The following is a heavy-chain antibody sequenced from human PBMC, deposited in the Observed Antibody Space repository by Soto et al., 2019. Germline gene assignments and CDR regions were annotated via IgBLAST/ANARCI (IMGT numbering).Heavy chain of an antibody. CDR2: ISGFSAGIAST. CDR3: ARVALLFGLDAFEF. V-gene: IGHV3-23*01. D-gene: IGHD3-10*02. CDR1: GFTFNSYA. Sequence: EVQLLESGGGLVQPGGSLRLSCAASGFTFNSYAMHWVRQAPGKGLEWVSGISGFSAGIASTYLADSVKGRFIISRDNSNHTLYLQMNNLRVVDTAIYYFARVALLFGLDAFEFCGHGTLVTVS. J-gene: IGHJ3*01.